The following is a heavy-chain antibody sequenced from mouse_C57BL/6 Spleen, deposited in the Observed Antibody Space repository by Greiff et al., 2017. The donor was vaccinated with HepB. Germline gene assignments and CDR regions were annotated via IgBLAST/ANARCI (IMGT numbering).Heavy chain of an antibody. D-gene: IGHD2-5*01. J-gene: IGHJ2*01. V-gene: IGHV1-58*01. CDR3: ARPNYSNHEAFDY. CDR1: GYTFTSYG. CDR2: IYIGNGYT. Sequence: EVQLQESGAELVRPGSSVKMSCKTSGYTFTSYGINWVKQRPGQGLEWIGYIYIGNGYTEYHEKFKGKATLTSDTSSSTAYMQLSSLTSEDSAIYFCARPNYSNHEAFDYWGQGTTLTVSS.